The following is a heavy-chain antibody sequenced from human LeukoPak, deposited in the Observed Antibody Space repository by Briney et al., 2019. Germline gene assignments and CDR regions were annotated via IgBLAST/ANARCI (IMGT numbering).Heavy chain of an antibody. D-gene: IGHD6-13*01. CDR1: GDSVSSNSAA. CDR3: ARAGSSGSSWYDSGVDY. J-gene: IGHJ4*02. Sequence: SQTLSLTCAISGDSVSSNSAAWNWIRQSPARGLEWLGRTYYRSKWYNDYAVSVKSRITINPDTSKNQFSLQLNSVTPEDTAVYYCARAGSSGSSWYDSGVDYWGQGTLVTVSS. V-gene: IGHV6-1*01. CDR2: TYYRSKWYN.